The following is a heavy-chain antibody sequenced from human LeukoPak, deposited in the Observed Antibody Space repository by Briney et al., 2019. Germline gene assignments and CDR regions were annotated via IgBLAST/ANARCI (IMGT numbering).Heavy chain of an antibody. Sequence: GGSLRLSCAASGFTFSSYAMNWVRQAPGKGLEWVSGISSSGGSTSYADSVKGRFAISRDNSKNTLYLQMNSLRAEDTAVYYCANPRDSSTWYTFDYWGQGTLVTVSS. CDR1: GFTFSSYA. D-gene: IGHD6-13*01. CDR3: ANPRDSSTWYTFDY. J-gene: IGHJ4*02. V-gene: IGHV3-23*01. CDR2: ISSSGGST.